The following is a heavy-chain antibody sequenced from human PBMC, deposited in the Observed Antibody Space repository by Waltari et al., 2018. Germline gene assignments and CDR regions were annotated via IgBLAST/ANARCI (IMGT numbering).Heavy chain of an antibody. D-gene: IGHD4-17*01. CDR2: IWYDGSNK. J-gene: IGHJ6*02. CDR1: GFTFSSYG. Sequence: QVQLVESGGGVVQPGRSLRLSCAASGFTFSSYGMHWVRQAPGKGVEWVAVIWYDGSNKYYADSVKGRFTISRDNSKNTLYLQMNSLRAEDTAVYYCARGPYGDYVHYYGMDVWGQGTTVTVSS. V-gene: IGHV3-33*01. CDR3: ARGPYGDYVHYYGMDV.